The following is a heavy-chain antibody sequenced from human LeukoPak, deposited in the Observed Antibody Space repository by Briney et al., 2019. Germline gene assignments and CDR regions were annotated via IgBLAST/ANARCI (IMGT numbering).Heavy chain of an antibody. CDR2: ISSSSGYT. Sequence: GGSLRLSCAASGFTSSSYSMNWVRQGPGKGLEWVSSISSSSGYTYYADSVKGRFTISTDNAKNSLYLKMNSLRAEDTAVYYCARWDNEYCSSTSCYRGGYYFDYWGQGTLVTVSS. V-gene: IGHV3-21*01. CDR1: GFTSSSYS. D-gene: IGHD2-2*02. J-gene: IGHJ4*02. CDR3: ARWDNEYCSSTSCYRGGYYFDY.